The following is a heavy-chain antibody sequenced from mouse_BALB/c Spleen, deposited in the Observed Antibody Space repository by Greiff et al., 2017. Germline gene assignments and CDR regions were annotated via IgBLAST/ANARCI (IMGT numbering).Heavy chain of an antibody. D-gene: IGHD2-4*01. CDR2: IWWDDDK. V-gene: IGHV8-8*01. CDR1: GFSLSTSGMG. J-gene: IGHJ4*01. CDR3: ARIAGDDYDEGAYAMDY. Sequence: QVTLKVSGPGILQPSQTLSLTCSFSGFSLSTSGMGVGWIRQPSGKGLEWLAHIWWDDDKYYNTALKSGLTISKDTSKNQVFLKIASVDTADTATYYCARIAGDDYDEGAYAMDYWGQGNSVTVSS.